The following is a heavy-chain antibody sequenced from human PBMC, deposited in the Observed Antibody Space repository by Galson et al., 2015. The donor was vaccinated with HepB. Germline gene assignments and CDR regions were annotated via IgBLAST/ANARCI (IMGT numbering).Heavy chain of an antibody. Sequence: SVKVSCKVSGYTLTDLSMHLVRQAPGQGLEWMGVVDPEDGGTIYAQKFQGRVTMTEDTSTDTVYMELSSLRSEDTAVYYCATGDVDEFDHVLNYWGQGTLVTVSS. D-gene: IGHD3-10*01. CDR3: ATGDVDEFDHVLNY. CDR2: VDPEDGGT. J-gene: IGHJ4*02. CDR1: GYTLTDLS. V-gene: IGHV1-24*01.